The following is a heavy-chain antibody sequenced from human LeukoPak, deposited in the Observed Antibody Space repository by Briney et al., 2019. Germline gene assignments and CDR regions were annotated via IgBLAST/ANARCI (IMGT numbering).Heavy chain of an antibody. D-gene: IGHD3-10*01. Sequence: GGSLRLSCAASGFTVSSNYMSWVRQAPGKGLEWVSVIYSGGSTYYADPVKGRLTISKHNSKNTLYLQMNSLRAEDTAVYYCARDLVDYGSGSYYGTPSAXTRYYYGMDVXGQGXTVTVS. CDR3: ARDLVDYGSGSYYGTPSAXTRYYYGMDV. J-gene: IGHJ6*02. CDR1: GFTVSSNY. V-gene: IGHV3-53*04. CDR2: IYSGGST.